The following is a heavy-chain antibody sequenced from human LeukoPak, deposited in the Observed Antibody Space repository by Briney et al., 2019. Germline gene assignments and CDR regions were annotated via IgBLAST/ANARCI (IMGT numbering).Heavy chain of an antibody. CDR1: GFTLSNYA. D-gene: IGHD6-19*01. CDR3: VKAPHSSWLLNSHLLTYFDP. CDR2: ISGSGDST. V-gene: IGHV3-23*01. J-gene: IGHJ5*02. Sequence: GGSLRISCAASGFTLSNYAMSWVRQPPGKGPEWVSAISGSGDSTSYADSVKGRFTISRDNSKSTLYLQMNSVRVEDTAIYYCVKAPHSSWLLNSHLLTYFDPWGQGTLVTVSS.